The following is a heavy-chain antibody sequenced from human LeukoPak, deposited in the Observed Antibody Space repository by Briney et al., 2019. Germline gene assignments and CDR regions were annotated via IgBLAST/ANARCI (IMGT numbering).Heavy chain of an antibody. CDR2: IYYSGST. D-gene: IGHD3-16*01. Sequence: PSETLSLTCTVSGGSISSYYWSWIRQPPGKGLEWIGYIYYSGSTNYNPSLRSRVTISVDTSKNQFSLKLSSVTAADTAVYYCARVGSQCPYYFDYWGQGTLVTVSS. J-gene: IGHJ4*02. V-gene: IGHV4-59*01. CDR3: ARVGSQCPYYFDY. CDR1: GGSISSYY.